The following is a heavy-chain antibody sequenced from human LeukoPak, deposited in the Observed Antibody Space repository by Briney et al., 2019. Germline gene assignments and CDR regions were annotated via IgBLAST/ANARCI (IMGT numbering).Heavy chain of an antibody. V-gene: IGHV3-23*01. D-gene: IGHD3-16*01. J-gene: IGHJ6*02. CDR2: ISGSGGST. CDR3: AKDGGLGGMDV. CDR1: GFTFSIYA. Sequence: GGSLRLSCAASGFTFSIYAMSWLRHAPGKGLEWVSVISGSGGSTYYADSVKGRFTISRDNSKNTLYLQMNSLRAEDTAVYYCAKDGGLGGMDVWGQGTTVTVSS.